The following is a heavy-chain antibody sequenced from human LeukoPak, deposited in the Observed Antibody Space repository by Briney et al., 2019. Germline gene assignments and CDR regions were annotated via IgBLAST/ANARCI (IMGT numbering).Heavy chain of an antibody. V-gene: IGHV3-33*08. CDR3: ARVPTTGYYYYGMDV. D-gene: IGHD4-11*01. CDR2: IWYDGSNK. J-gene: IGHJ6*02. Sequence: PGGSLRLSCAASGFTFSSYAMHWVRQAPGNGLEWVAVIWYDGSNKYYADSVKGRFTISRDNSKNTLYLQMNSLKAEDTAVYYCARVPTTGYYYYGMDVWGQGTTVTVSS. CDR1: GFTFSSYA.